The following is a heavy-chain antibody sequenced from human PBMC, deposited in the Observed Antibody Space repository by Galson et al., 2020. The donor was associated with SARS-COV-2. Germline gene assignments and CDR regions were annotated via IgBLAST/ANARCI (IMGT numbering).Heavy chain of an antibody. V-gene: IGHV4-39*01. Sequence: SETLSLTCTVSGGSISSSSYYWGWIRQPPGKGLEWIGSIYYSGTTYYNPSLKSRVTISVDTSKNQFSLKLSSVTAADTAVYFCARGTVVVPPSEDEYYAMDVWGQGTTVTVSS. CDR1: GGSISSSSYY. J-gene: IGHJ6*02. CDR3: ARGTVVVPPSEDEYYAMDV. CDR2: IYYSGTT. D-gene: IGHD2-2*01.